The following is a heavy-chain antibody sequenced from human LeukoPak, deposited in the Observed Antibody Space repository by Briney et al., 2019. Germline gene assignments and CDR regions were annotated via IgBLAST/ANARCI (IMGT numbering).Heavy chain of an antibody. J-gene: IGHJ4*02. V-gene: IGHV3-30-3*01. Sequence: GGSLRLSCAASGFTFSSYAMHWVRQAPGKGLEWVAVISYDGSNKYYADSVKGRFTISRDNSKNTLYLQMNSLRAEDTAVYYCARVSPRTGYYIDYWGQGTLVTVSS. D-gene: IGHD3/OR15-3a*01. CDR1: GFTFSSYA. CDR3: ARVSPRTGYYIDY. CDR2: ISYDGSNK.